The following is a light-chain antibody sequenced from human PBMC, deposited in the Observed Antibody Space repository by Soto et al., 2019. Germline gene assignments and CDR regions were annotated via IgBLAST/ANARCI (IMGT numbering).Light chain of an antibody. Sequence: DIQMTQSPSTLSASVGDRVTITCRASQSISNWLAWYQQRPGKAPKLLIYKASILASGVPSRFSGSGSGTEFPLTISSLQPDDFATYSCQQYSSSSTFGGGTKVEIK. CDR2: KAS. CDR3: QQYSSSST. V-gene: IGKV1-5*03. CDR1: QSISNW. J-gene: IGKJ4*01.